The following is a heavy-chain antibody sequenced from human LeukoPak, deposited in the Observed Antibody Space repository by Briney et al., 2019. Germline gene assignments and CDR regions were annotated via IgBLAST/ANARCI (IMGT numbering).Heavy chain of an antibody. Sequence: PGGSLRLSCAASGFTFSSYAMHWVRQAPGKGLEWVAVISYDGSNKYYADSVKGRFTIPRDNSKNTLYLQMNSLRAEDTAVYYCARAEYSSSWYPGYWGQGTLVTVSS. D-gene: IGHD6-13*01. CDR2: ISYDGSNK. V-gene: IGHV3-30*04. CDR3: ARAEYSSSWYPGY. J-gene: IGHJ4*02. CDR1: GFTFSSYA.